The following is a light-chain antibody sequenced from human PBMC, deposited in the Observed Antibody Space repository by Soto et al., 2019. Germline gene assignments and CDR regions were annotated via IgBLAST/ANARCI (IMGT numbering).Light chain of an antibody. CDR2: GAS. CDR1: QSVASH. CDR3: QQYGSSPWT. V-gene: IGKV3-15*01. Sequence: EIVMTQSPATLSVSPGESATLSCRASQSVASHLAWYQQKPGQAPRLLIFGASVRATGIPARFSGSGSGTEFVLTIDSLQSEDFAVYYCQQYGSSPWTFGQGTKVEIK. J-gene: IGKJ1*01.